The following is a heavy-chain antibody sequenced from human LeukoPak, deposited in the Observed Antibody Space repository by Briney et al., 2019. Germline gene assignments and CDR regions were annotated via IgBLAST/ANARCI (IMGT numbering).Heavy chain of an antibody. CDR1: GVSIKNYY. V-gene: IGHV4-59*08. Sequence: PSETLTLTCTVSGVSIKNYYWSWIRQPPGKGLEWIANIYYAGSSNYNPSLKSRVSVSIDASKNHLSLKLTSVTAADTAIYYCARQAVIIPTGMEGPWFDPWGQGTLVAVSS. J-gene: IGHJ5*02. CDR2: IYYAGSS. CDR3: ARQAVIIPTGMEGPWFDP. D-gene: IGHD2/OR15-2a*01.